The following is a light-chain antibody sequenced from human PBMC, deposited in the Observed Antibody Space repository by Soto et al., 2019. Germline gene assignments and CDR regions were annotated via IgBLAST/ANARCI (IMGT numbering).Light chain of an antibody. J-gene: IGLJ3*02. CDR1: SGDIGIYNL. V-gene: IGLV2-23*02. CDR3: YSYTGTTTHGL. CDR2: EIN. Sequence: QSALTQPASVSGSPGQSITISCTGTSGDIGIYNLVSWYQQYPGKAPKLIIYEINKRPSGISYRFSGSKSGNTASLTISGLQAEDEADYSCYSYTGTTTHGLFGGGTKVTVL.